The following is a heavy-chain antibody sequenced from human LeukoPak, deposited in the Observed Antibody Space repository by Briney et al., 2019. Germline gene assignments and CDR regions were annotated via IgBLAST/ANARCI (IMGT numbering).Heavy chain of an antibody. CDR1: GFSFDDYA. CDR3: AKGRDKYQLLSKNWFDP. V-gene: IGHV3-9*01. CDR2: ISWNSGSI. Sequence: GRSLRLSCAASGFSFDDYAMHWVRKAPGKGLEWVSGISWNSGSIGYADSVKGRFTISRDNAKNSLYLQMNSLRAEDTALYYCAKGRDKYQLLSKNWFDPWGQGTLVTVSS. J-gene: IGHJ5*02. D-gene: IGHD2-2*01.